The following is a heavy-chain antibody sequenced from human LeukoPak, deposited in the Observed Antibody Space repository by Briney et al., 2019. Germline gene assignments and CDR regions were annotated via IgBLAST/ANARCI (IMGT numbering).Heavy chain of an antibody. J-gene: IGHJ3*02. V-gene: IGHV3-53*04. CDR1: GFTVSSNY. Sequence: PGGSLRLSCAASGFTVSSNYMSWVRQAPGEGLEWVSVIYSGGSTYYADSVKGRFTISRHNSKNTLYLQMNSLRAEDTAVYYCASTLRARAFDIWGQGTMVTVSS. CDR3: ASTLRARAFDI. CDR2: IYSGGST. D-gene: IGHD4-17*01.